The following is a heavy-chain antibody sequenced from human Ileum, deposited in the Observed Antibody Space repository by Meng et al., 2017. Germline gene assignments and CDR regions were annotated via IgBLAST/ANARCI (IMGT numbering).Heavy chain of an antibody. Sequence: QGRLQESGPGLVRPSETLSLICTVSGSSVSTSDYQWGWIRQPPGKGLEWIGYAGTNYNPSLKSRVTISVDTSKRQFSLKLTSVTAADTAVYYCARDHWGSLDYWGQGILVTVSS. J-gene: IGHJ4*02. CDR2: AGT. CDR1: GSSVSTSDYQ. D-gene: IGHD7-27*01. V-gene: IGHV4-61*08. CDR3: ARDHWGSLDY.